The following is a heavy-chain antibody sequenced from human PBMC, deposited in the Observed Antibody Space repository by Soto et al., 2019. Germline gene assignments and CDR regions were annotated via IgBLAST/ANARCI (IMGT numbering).Heavy chain of an antibody. CDR1: GYSFTSYL. J-gene: IGHJ4*02. V-gene: IGHV5-51*01. Sequence: GEALKISCNGSGYSFTSYLIGLVRQMPGKGLEWMGIIYPGDSDTRYSPSFQGQVTISADKSLSTAYLQCSRLKAPDTAMYHCARHKSSSWAYFDYWGQGTLVTVSS. CDR3: ARHKSSSWAYFDY. CDR2: IYPGDSDT. D-gene: IGHD6-13*01.